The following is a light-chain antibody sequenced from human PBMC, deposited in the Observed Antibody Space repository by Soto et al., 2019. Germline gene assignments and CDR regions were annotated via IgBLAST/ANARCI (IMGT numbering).Light chain of an antibody. CDR2: GAS. Sequence: EIVLTQSPGTLSLSPGERATLSCRASQGVSSGYLAWYQQKPGRAPRLLIYGASNRATDIPDRFSGRGSGTDFTLTISRLEPEDFAVYYCQQYGSSPPSSTFGQGTRLEIK. V-gene: IGKV3-20*01. CDR1: QGVSSGY. J-gene: IGKJ5*01. CDR3: QQYGSSPPSST.